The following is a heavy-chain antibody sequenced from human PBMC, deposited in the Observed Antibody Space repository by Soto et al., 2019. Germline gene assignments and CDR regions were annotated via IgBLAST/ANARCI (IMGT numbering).Heavy chain of an antibody. Sequence: GGSLSLSCAASGFTFSSYAMHWVRQAPGKGLEWVGVIWYDGSNTFYAESVKGRFTISRDNSKNTVYLQITALRSEDTAVYYCARDFSMVIVAPGYWGQGTLVTVSS. D-gene: IGHD5-12*01. CDR1: GFTFSSYA. J-gene: IGHJ4*02. CDR2: IWYDGSNT. V-gene: IGHV3-33*01. CDR3: ARDFSMVIVAPGY.